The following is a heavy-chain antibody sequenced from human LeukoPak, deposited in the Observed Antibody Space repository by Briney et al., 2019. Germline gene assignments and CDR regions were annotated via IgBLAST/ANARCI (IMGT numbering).Heavy chain of an antibody. CDR3: AIHGRLYGSGSHYYYYGMDV. J-gene: IGHJ6*02. D-gene: IGHD3-10*01. Sequence: GESLKISCKGFGYSFTSYWIGWVRQMSGKGVGWMGIIYHGDSDTRYSPSFQGQVAISADKSIRTAYLQWSSLNASDTAMYYCAIHGRLYGSGSHYYYYGMDVWGQGTTVTVSS. CDR2: IYHGDSDT. V-gene: IGHV5-51*01. CDR1: GYSFTSYW.